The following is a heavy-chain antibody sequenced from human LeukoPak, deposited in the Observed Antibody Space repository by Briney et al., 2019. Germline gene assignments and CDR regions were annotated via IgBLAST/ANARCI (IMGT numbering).Heavy chain of an antibody. Sequence: ASVKVSCKASGYTFTSYGISWVRPAPGQGLEWMGWISAYNGNTNYAQKLQGRVTMTTDTSTSTAYMELRSLRSDDTAVYYCASSLGYCSSTSCYRYFDYWGQGTLVTVSS. D-gene: IGHD2-2*01. CDR2: ISAYNGNT. CDR3: ASSLGYCSSTSCYRYFDY. J-gene: IGHJ4*02. V-gene: IGHV1-18*01. CDR1: GYTFTSYG.